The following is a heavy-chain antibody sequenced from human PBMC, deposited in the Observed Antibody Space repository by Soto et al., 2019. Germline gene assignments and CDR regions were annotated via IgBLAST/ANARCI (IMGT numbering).Heavy chain of an antibody. V-gene: IGHV1-69*01. CDR3: ARVGITIFGVVPFPPYYYGMDV. Sequence: GKGLEWMGGIIPIFGTANYAQKFQGRVTITADESTSTAYMELSSLRSEDTAVYYCARVGITIFGVVPFPPYYYGMDVWGQGTTVTVSS. D-gene: IGHD3-3*01. J-gene: IGHJ6*02. CDR2: IIPIFGTA.